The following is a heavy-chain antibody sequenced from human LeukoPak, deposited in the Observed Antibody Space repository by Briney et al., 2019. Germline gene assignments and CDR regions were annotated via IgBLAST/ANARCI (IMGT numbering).Heavy chain of an antibody. CDR3: ARLRNYDSSGYYFEIDY. V-gene: IGHV3-20*04. CDR2: INWNAVRV. Sequence: PGESLRLSCTASGSTFNNYGMSWVRQAPGKGLEWVSGINWNAVRVGCADSVKGRFTISRDNAKNSLYLQMNSLRAEDTAFYYCARLRNYDSSGYYFEIDYWGQGTLVTVSS. J-gene: IGHJ4*02. D-gene: IGHD3-22*01. CDR1: GSTFNNYG.